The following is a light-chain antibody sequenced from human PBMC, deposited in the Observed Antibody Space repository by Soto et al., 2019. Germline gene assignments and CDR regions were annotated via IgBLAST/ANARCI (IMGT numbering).Light chain of an antibody. V-gene: IGKV3D-20*02. Sequence: EIVLTQSPGILSLSPGERASLSCGASQSISSSFLAWYQQKPGQAPRLLIYGASSRATGIPDRFSGTGSGADFTLTISSLEPEDFAIYYCQQRNTWPPVTFGQGTRLEI. CDR2: GAS. CDR3: QQRNTWPPVT. CDR1: QSISSSF. J-gene: IGKJ5*01.